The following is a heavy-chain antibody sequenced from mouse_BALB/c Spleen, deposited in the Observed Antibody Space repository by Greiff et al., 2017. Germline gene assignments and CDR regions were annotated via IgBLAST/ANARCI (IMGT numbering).Heavy chain of an antibody. V-gene: IGHV1-15*01. CDR1: GYTFTDYE. J-gene: IGHJ3*01. D-gene: IGHD3-2*01. CDR2: IDPETGGT. Sequence: QVQLQQSGAELVRPGASVTLSCKASGYTFTDYEMHWVKQTPVHGLEWIGAIDPETGGTAYNQKFKGKATLTADKSSSTAYMELRSLTSEDSAVYYCTRIDSSGPWFAYWGQGTLVTVSA. CDR3: TRIDSSGPWFAY.